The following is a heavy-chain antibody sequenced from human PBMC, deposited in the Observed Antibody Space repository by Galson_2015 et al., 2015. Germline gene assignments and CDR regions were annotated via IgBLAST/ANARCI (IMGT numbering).Heavy chain of an antibody. Sequence: PALVKPTQTLTLTCTFSGFSLSTSGMCVSWIRQPPGKALEWLALIDWDDDKYYSTSLKTRLTISKDTSKNQVVLTMTNMDPVDTATYYCARVHYSSGWYNAFDIWGQGTTVTVSS. CDR1: GFSLSTSGMC. CDR2: IDWDDDK. CDR3: ARVHYSSGWYNAFDI. D-gene: IGHD6-19*01. J-gene: IGHJ3*02. V-gene: IGHV2-70*01.